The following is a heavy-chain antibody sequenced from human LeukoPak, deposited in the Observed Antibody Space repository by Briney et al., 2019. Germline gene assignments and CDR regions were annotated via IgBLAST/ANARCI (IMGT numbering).Heavy chain of an antibody. CDR3: ARVVGGATVQQAFDI. CDR1: GGSISYYY. D-gene: IGHD1-26*01. Sequence: PSETLSLTCTVSGGSISYYYWSWIRQPPGKGLEWIGYIYYIGSTNYNPSLKSRVTISVDTSKNQFSLKLSSVTAADTAVYFCARVVGGATVQQAFDIWGQGTMVTVSS. V-gene: IGHV4-59*01. J-gene: IGHJ3*02. CDR2: IYYIGST.